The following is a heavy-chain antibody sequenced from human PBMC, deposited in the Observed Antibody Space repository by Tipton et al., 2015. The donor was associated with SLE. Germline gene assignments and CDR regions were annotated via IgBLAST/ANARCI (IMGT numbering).Heavy chain of an antibody. V-gene: IGHV4-34*01. CDR3: ARGLGVVVAVAFDI. CDR1: GDSVSSYY. CDR2: INHSGST. Sequence: TLSLTCTVSGDSVSSYYWSWIRQPPGRGLEWIGEINHSGSTNYNPSLKSRVTISVDTSKNQFSLKLSSVTAADTAVYYCARGLGVVVAVAFDIWGQGTMVTVSS. J-gene: IGHJ3*02. D-gene: IGHD2-15*01.